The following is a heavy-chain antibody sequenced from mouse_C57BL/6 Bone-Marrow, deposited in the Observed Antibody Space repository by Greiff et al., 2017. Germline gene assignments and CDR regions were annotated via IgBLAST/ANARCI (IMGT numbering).Heavy chain of an antibody. CDR1: GFTFTDYY. Sequence: EVQVVESGGGLVQPGGSLSLSCAASGFTFTDYYMSWVRQPPGKALEWLGFIRNKANGYTTEYSASVKGRFTISRDNSKSILYLQMNALRAEDSATYYCARWGFADWGQGTLVTVSA. CDR2: IRNKANGYTT. CDR3: ARWGFAD. J-gene: IGHJ3*01. V-gene: IGHV7-3*01.